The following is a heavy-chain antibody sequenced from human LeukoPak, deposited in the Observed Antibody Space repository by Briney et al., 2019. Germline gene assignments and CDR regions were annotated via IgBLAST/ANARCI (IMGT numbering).Heavy chain of an antibody. CDR1: GYTFTGYY. CDR2: VNPNSGGT. CDR3: ARVSRGSMVRGVMMSMGDY. D-gene: IGHD3-10*01. J-gene: IGHJ4*02. Sequence: ASVKVSCKASGYTFTGYYMHWVRQAPGQGLEWMGWVNPNSGGTNYAQKFQGRGTMTRDTSTSTAYMELRRLRSDDTTVDYCARVSRGSMVRGVMMSMGDYWGQGTLVTVSS. V-gene: IGHV1-2*02.